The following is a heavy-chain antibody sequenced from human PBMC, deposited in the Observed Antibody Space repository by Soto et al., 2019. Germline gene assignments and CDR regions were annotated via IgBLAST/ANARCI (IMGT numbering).Heavy chain of an antibody. Sequence: EVQLLESGGGLVQPGGSLRLSCAASGFTFSSYAMSWVRQAPGKGLEWVSAISGSGGSTYYADSVKGRFIISREKSKNPLYLQMSSLRAEDTAVYYCAKDGTQDIVVVVAVEDAFDIWGQGTMVTVSS. CDR2: ISGSGGST. D-gene: IGHD2-15*01. V-gene: IGHV3-23*01. CDR1: GFTFSSYA. CDR3: AKDGTQDIVVVVAVEDAFDI. J-gene: IGHJ3*02.